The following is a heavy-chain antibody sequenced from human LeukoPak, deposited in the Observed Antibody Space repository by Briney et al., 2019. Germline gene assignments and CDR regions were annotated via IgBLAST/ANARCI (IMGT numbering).Heavy chain of an antibody. Sequence: GGSLRLSCAASGFTFSSYWMHWVRQAPGKGLVWVSRISSDGSSTSYADSVKGRFTISRDNAENTLYLQMNSLRAEDTAVYYCARSMIFPPDSFNYWGQGTLVTVSS. J-gene: IGHJ4*02. CDR2: ISSDGSST. CDR3: ARSMIFPPDSFNY. D-gene: IGHD3-22*01. CDR1: GFTFSSYW. V-gene: IGHV3-74*01.